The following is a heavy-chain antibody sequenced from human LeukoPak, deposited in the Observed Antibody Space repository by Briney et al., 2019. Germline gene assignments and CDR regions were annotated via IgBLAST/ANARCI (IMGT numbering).Heavy chain of an antibody. CDR2: ISGSGGST. J-gene: IGHJ4*02. CDR1: GFTFSSYA. Sequence: GGSLRLSCAASGFTFSSYAMSWVRQAPGKGLEWVSTISGSGGSTYYADSVKGRFTISRDNSKSTLYLQMNSLRAEDTAIYYCAKHQSDYWEFDYWGQGTLVTVSS. D-gene: IGHD5-12*01. V-gene: IGHV3-23*01. CDR3: AKHQSDYWEFDY.